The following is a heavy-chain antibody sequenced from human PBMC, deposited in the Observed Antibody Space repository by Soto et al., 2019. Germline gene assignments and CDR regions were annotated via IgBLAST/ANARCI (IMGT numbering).Heavy chain of an antibody. J-gene: IGHJ6*03. CDR2: IRSKAYGGTT. D-gene: IGHD3-10*01. CDR1: GFTFGDYA. V-gene: IGHV3-49*03. CDR3: TRDRYYGSGKIDYYYYYMDV. Sequence: GVLRLSCTASGFTFGDYAMSWFRQAPGKGLEWVGFIRSKAYGGTTEYAASVKGRFTISRDDTKSIAYLQMNSLKTEDTAVYYCTRDRYYGSGKIDYYYYYMDVWGKGTTVTVSS.